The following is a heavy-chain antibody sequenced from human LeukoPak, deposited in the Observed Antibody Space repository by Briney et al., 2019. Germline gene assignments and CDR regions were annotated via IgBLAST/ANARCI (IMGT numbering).Heavy chain of an antibody. Sequence: ASVKVSCKASGYTFTSYAMHWVRQAPGQRLEWMGCINAGNGNTKYSQKFQGRVTITRDTSASTAYMELSSLRSEDTAVYYCALWRDDFWSGYPTGDWFDPWGQGTLVTVSS. D-gene: IGHD3-3*01. CDR2: INAGNGNT. CDR3: ALWRDDFWSGYPTGDWFDP. J-gene: IGHJ5*02. V-gene: IGHV1-3*01. CDR1: GYTFTSYA.